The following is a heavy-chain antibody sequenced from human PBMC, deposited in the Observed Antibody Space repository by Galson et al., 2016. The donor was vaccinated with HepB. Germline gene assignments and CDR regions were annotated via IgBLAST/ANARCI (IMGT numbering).Heavy chain of an antibody. CDR1: GFAFSGHA. D-gene: IGHD3-3*01. J-gene: IGHJ5*02. Sequence: SLRLSCAASGFAFSGHAMSWVRQAPGKGPEWVSAISGRGDNTYYAYAVKGRFTISRDNSKNTRFLQMSRLRAEDTAIYYCARAPDGEGLFGWEWFDPWGQGTLVTVSS. V-gene: IGHV3-23*01. CDR3: ARAPDGEGLFGWEWFDP. CDR2: ISGRGDNT.